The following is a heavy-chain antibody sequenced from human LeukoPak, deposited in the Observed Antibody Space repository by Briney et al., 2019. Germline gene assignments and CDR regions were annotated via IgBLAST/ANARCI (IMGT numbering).Heavy chain of an antibody. Sequence: SETLSLTCTVSGGSISSGDYYWSWIRQPPGKGLEWIGYIYYSGSTYYNPSLKSRVTISVDTSKNQFSLKLSSVTAADTAVYYCARFGYCSSTSCQAPNFDYWGQGTLVTVSS. CDR3: ARFGYCSSTSCQAPNFDY. CDR2: IYYSGST. J-gene: IGHJ4*02. V-gene: IGHV4-30-4*08. CDR1: GGSISSGDYY. D-gene: IGHD2-2*01.